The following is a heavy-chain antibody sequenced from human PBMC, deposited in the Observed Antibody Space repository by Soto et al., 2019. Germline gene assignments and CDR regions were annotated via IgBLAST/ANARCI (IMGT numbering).Heavy chain of an antibody. V-gene: IGHV3-23*01. CDR2: ISSSGDSA. J-gene: IGHJ3*02. Sequence: YAMNWVRQAPGKGLEWVSAISSSGDSAYYAESVRGRFTISRDNSINTLYLQMRSLRPEDTAVYYCAHPRGYGVFDAVDIWGQGTMVTVSS. CDR3: AHPRGYGVFDAVDI. D-gene: IGHD4-17*01. CDR1: YA.